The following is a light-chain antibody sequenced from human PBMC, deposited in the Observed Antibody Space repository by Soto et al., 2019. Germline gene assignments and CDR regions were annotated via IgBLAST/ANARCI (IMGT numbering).Light chain of an antibody. CDR2: SAS. Sequence: DIQMTQSPSSVSASVGDIVTITCRASQGISSWLAWYQQKPGKAPDLLIYSASTLQSGVPSRFSGSGSETEFSLTIRALQHEDFATYYCQQLSRYPLTFGGGT. CDR3: QQLSRYPLT. V-gene: IGKV1-12*01. J-gene: IGKJ4*01. CDR1: QGISSW.